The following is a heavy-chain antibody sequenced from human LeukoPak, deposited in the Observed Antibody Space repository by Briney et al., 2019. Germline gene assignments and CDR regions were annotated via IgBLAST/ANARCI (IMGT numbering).Heavy chain of an antibody. Sequence: PGGSLRLSCAASGFSFGSYAFHWVRQAPGKGLEYVSGISSDGDSTYYGNSVKGRFSMSRDNSKNTLYLQVGSLRAEDMAVYYCARAAYYYASGSYYNRPYYYYMDVWGKGTTVTVSS. CDR1: GFSFGSYA. V-gene: IGHV3-64*01. CDR3: ARAAYYYASGSYYNRPYYYYMDV. D-gene: IGHD3-10*01. J-gene: IGHJ6*03. CDR2: ISSDGDST.